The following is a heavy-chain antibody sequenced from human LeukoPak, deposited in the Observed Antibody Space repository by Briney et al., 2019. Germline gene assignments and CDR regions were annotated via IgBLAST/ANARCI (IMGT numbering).Heavy chain of an antibody. CDR2: FDLADGET. D-gene: IGHD4-23*01. V-gene: IGHV1-24*01. J-gene: IGHJ4*02. Sequence: ASVKVSCTVSGYTLNELSMRWVGQAPAKGREWMGGFDLADGETVYAHRFQGRLTMTEDTSTNTGYMELTSLRSEDTAVYYCAADGGGLSSVVTPRSSPFDYWGQGTLVTVSS. CDR1: GYTLNELS. CDR3: AADGGGLSSVVTPRSSPFDY.